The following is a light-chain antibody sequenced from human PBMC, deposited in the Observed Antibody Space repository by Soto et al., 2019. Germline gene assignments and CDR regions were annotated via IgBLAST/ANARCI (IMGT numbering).Light chain of an antibody. V-gene: IGKV3-15*01. CDR1: QSVGSN. CDR2: GAS. J-gene: IGKJ2*01. Sequence: EIVMTQSPATLSVSPGERATLSCRASQSVGSNLAWYQQKPGQAPRLLIYGASSRATGIPAKFSGSGSGTECTLSISSLQSEDFAVYYCQQYNKWPLTFGQGTNLEI. CDR3: QQYNKWPLT.